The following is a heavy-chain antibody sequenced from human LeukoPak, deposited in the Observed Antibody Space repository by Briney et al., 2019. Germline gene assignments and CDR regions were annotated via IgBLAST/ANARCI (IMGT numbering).Heavy chain of an antibody. Sequence: KASETLSLTCTVSGGSINSLSFYWGWIRQPPGKGLEWIGSIYYTGTTSHNPSLKSRVTMSIDTSKNHFSLRLSSVTAADTAVYYCARMSLLGVQKSLLSDHWGQGTLVTVSS. D-gene: IGHD5-24*01. CDR1: GGSINSLSFY. V-gene: IGHV4-39*02. CDR2: IYYTGTT. J-gene: IGHJ4*02. CDR3: ARMSLLGVQKSLLSDH.